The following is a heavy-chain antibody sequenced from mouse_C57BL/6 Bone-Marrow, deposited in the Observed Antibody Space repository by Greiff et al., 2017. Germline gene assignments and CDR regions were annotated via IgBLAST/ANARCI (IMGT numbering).Heavy chain of an antibody. V-gene: IGHV1-18*01. CDR3: ARGYEYVEYYAMDY. CDR1: GYTFTDYN. CDR2: INPNHGGT. J-gene: IGHJ4*01. Sequence: EVQLQQSGPELVKPGASVKIPCKASGYTFTDYNMDWVKQSHGKSLEWIGDINPNHGGTIYNQKFKGQATLTVDKASSTAYIELRSLTSEETAVYYYARGYEYVEYYAMDYWGQGTSVTVSS. D-gene: IGHD2-4*01.